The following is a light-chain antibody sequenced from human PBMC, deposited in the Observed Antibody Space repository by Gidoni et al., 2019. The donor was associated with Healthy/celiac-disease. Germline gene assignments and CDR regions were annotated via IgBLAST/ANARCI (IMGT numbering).Light chain of an antibody. Sequence: EIVMTQSPATLSVSPGDRATLSCRASQRVSSNLAWYQQKPGQAPRLLIYGASTRSTGIPARFSGSVSGTEFTLTISSLQSEDFAVYYCQQYNNWPPLYTFGQGTKLEIK. J-gene: IGKJ2*01. V-gene: IGKV3-15*01. CDR3: QQYNNWPPLYT. CDR1: QRVSSN. CDR2: GAS.